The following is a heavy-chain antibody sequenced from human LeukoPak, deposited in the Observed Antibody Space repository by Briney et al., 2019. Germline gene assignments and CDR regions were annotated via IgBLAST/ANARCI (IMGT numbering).Heavy chain of an antibody. CDR1: GYTFTGYY. V-gene: IGHV1-2*02. CDR2: INPNSGGT. D-gene: IGHD3-22*01. J-gene: IGHJ4*02. CDR3: ARKDSSGSDFDY. Sequence: ASVKVSCKASGYTFTGYYMHWVRQAPGQGLEWMGWINPNSGGTNYAQKFQGRVTMTRDTSISTAYMELSRLRSDDTAVYCCARKDSSGSDFDYWGQGTLVTVSS.